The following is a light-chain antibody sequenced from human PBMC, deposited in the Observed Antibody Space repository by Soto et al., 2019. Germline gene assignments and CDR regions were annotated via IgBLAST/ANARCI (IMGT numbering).Light chain of an antibody. J-gene: IGLJ2*01. Sequence: QPVLTQPPSASGSPGQSVTISCTGTSSDVGGYNYLSWYQQHPGKAPKLMIYEVSKRPSGVPDRFSGSKSGNTASLTVSGLQAEDEADYYCSSYAGSNNLVFGGGTKLTVL. CDR1: SSDVGGYNY. V-gene: IGLV2-8*01. CDR2: EVS. CDR3: SSYAGSNNLV.